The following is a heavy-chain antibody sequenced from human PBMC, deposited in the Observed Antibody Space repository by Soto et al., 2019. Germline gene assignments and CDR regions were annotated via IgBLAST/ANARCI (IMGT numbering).Heavy chain of an antibody. J-gene: IGHJ4*02. CDR3: ARQAVYYDSSGYLDY. V-gene: IGHV4-61*07. D-gene: IGHD3-22*01. CDR2: IYDRGNT. Sequence: WTWIRQPPGKGLEWIGYIYDRGNTNYNPSLKSRVTISVDTSTNQFSLKLSSVSAADTAVYYCARQAVYYDSSGYLDYWGQGTLVTVSS.